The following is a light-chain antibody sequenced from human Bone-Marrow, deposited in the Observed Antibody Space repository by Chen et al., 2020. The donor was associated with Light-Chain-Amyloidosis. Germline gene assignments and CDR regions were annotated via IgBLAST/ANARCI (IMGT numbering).Light chain of an antibody. J-gene: IGLJ3*02. CDR3: AAWDDSLNGWV. Sequence: QSVLTQPPSASGTPGQRVTISCSGSSSNIGSNTVHWYQQLPGTAPKLPIYSNNQRPSGVPDRFSGYKSGTSASRAIGGLQSEDDADYYCAAWDDSLNGWVFGGGTKLTVL. CDR1: SSNIGSNT. CDR2: SNN. V-gene: IGLV1-44*01.